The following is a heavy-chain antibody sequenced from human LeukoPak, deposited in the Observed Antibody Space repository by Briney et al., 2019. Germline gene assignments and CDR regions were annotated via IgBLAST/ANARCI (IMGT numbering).Heavy chain of an antibody. Sequence: GGSLRLSCAASGFTFSSYAMHWVRQAPGKGLEWVAVISYDGSNKYYADSVKGRFTISRDNSKNTLYLQMNGLRAEDTAVYYCARDGSERFGELLALDYWGQGTLVTVSS. CDR1: GFTFSSYA. J-gene: IGHJ4*02. CDR2: ISYDGSNK. D-gene: IGHD3-10*01. CDR3: ARDGSERFGELLALDY. V-gene: IGHV3-30-3*01.